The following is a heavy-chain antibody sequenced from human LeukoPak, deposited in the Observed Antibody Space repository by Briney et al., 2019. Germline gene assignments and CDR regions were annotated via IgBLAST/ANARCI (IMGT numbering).Heavy chain of an antibody. Sequence: SETLSLTCTVSGGSISSGSYYWGWIRQPPGKGLEWIASMYYSGTNFYSPSLKSRVTISVDTSKNQLSLKLGSVTAADTAVYYCARQSPRHGSAFDYWLQGTMVTVPS. J-gene: IGHJ4*02. CDR2: MYYSGTN. CDR3: ARQSPRHGSAFDY. CDR1: GGSISSGSYY. V-gene: IGHV4-39*01.